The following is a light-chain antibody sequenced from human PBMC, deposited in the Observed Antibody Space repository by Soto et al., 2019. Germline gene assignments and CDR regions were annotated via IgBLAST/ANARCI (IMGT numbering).Light chain of an antibody. J-gene: IGLJ2*01. V-gene: IGLV2-14*01. CDR1: SSDVGGYNY. CDR2: DVS. Sequence: QSALTQPASVSGSPGQSITISCTGTSSDVGGYNYVSWYQQHPGKAPKLMIYDVSNRPSGVSNRFSGSKSGNTASLTISGLQGEDEAEYYSRSYTSSSNLHVVFGRGTKLTVL. CDR3: RSYTSSSNLHVV.